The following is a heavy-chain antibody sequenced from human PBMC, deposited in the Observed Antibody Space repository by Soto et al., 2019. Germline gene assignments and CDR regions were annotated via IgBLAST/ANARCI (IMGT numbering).Heavy chain of an antibody. V-gene: IGHV1-69*02. CDR1: GGTFSSYT. D-gene: IGHD5-12*01. Sequence: QVQLVQSGAEVKKPGSSVKVSCKASGGTFSSYTISWVRQAPGQGLEWMGRIIPILGIANYAQKFQGRVTITADKSTSTAYMELSSLRSEDTAVYYCARGDGYNLQGGGVDYWGQGTLVTVSS. J-gene: IGHJ4*02. CDR3: ARGDGYNLQGGGVDY. CDR2: IIPILGIA.